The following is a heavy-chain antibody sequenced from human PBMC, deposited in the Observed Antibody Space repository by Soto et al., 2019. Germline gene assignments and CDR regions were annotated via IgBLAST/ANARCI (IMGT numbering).Heavy chain of an antibody. V-gene: IGHV1-69*12. J-gene: IGHJ4*02. CDR3: ARGARYSYGHFFDY. D-gene: IGHD5-18*01. Sequence: QVQLVQSGAEVKKPGSSVKVSCKASGGTFSSYAISWVRQAPGQGLEWMGGIIPIFGTANYAQKFQGRVTITADESTSTAYMDLSSLRYEDTAVYYCARGARYSYGHFFDYWGQGTLVTVSS. CDR1: GGTFSSYA. CDR2: IIPIFGTA.